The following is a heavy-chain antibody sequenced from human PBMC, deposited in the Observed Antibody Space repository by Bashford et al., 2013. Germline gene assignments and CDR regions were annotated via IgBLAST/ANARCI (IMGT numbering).Heavy chain of an antibody. J-gene: IGHJ4*02. V-gene: IGHV3-15*01. CDR3: VWVGIAPYYFTL. CDR2: FEHKIGGTT. D-gene: IGHD2/OR15-2a*01. CDR1: GFTFSNYA. Sequence: SGGSLRLSCAASGFTFSNYAMSWIRQAPGKGLEWIWSYFEHKIGGTTDYAAPVKNRFTISRDDSKSTLDLQMNGLKTEDTGVYYCVWVGIAPYYFTLWGQGTLVTVSS.